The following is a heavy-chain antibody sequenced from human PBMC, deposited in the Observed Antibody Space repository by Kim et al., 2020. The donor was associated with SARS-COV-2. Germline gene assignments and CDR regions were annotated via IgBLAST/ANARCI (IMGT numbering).Heavy chain of an antibody. V-gene: IGHV3-30*18. J-gene: IGHJ4*02. CDR3: VKEAGSSTIIVDYYFDF. D-gene: IGHD3-22*01. CDR2: ISFDGSNE. CDR1: GFTFNDYG. Sequence: GGSLRLSCAASGFTFNDYGMHWVRQAPGKGLEWVAIISFDGSNEYYADSVKGRFSISRDNSKNTMYLQMNSLRTADTAVYFCVKEAGSSTIIVDYYFDFWGQGALVPVFS.